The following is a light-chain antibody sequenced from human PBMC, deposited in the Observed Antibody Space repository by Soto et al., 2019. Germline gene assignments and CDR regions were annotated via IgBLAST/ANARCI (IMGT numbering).Light chain of an antibody. V-gene: IGLV1-40*01. CDR2: GNT. Sequence: SVLTQPPSVSGAPGQRVTISCTGSSSNIGAGYDVHWYQQLPGTAPKLLIYGNTNRPSGVPDRFSGSKSGTSASLAITGLQAEDEADYYCQSYDSNLSGVFGTGTKLTVL. CDR3: QSYDSNLSGV. J-gene: IGLJ1*01. CDR1: SSNIGAGYD.